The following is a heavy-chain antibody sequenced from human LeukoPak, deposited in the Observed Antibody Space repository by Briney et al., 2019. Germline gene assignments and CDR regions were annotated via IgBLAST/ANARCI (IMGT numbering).Heavy chain of an antibody. CDR1: GGSFSGYY. CDR3: ARERDGYSHDAFDI. D-gene: IGHD5-24*01. V-gene: IGHV4-34*01. CDR2: INHSGST. J-gene: IGHJ3*02. Sequence: SETLSLTCAVYGGSFSGYYWSWIRQPPGKGLEWIGEINHSGSTNYNPSLKSRVTMSVDTSKNQFSLKLSSVTAADTAVYYCARERDGYSHDAFDIWGQGTMVTVSS.